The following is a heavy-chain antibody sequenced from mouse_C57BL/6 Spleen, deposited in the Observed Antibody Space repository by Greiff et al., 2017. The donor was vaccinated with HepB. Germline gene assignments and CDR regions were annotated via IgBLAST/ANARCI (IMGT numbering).Heavy chain of an antibody. CDR2: ISYDGSN. V-gene: IGHV3-6*01. D-gene: IGHD1-1*01. CDR1: GYSITSGYY. J-gene: IGHJ3*01. CDR3: ARGYYGSSPWFAY. Sequence: EVHLVESGPGLVKPSQSLSLTCSVTGYSITSGYYWNWIRQFPGNKLEWMGYISYDGSNNYNPSLKNRISITRDTSKNQFFLKLNSVTTEDTATYYCARGYYGSSPWFAYWGQGTLVTVSA.